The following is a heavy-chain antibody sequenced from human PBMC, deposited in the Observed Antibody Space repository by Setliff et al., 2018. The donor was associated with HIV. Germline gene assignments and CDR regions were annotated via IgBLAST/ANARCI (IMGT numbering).Heavy chain of an antibody. Sequence: SETLSLTCTVSGASTSGGNYYWTWIRQPAGKGLEWIGHIYTTGNTNYNPSLKSRVTISVDTSKNQLSLKLSSVTAADTAVYYCARATRTGWYSLFEYWGQGTLVTVSS. V-gene: IGHV4-61*09. D-gene: IGHD6-19*01. J-gene: IGHJ4*02. CDR2: IYTTGNT. CDR1: GASTSGGNYY. CDR3: ARATRTGWYSLFEY.